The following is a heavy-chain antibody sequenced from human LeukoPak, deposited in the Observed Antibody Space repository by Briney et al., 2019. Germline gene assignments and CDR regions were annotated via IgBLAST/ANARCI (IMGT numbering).Heavy chain of an antibody. J-gene: IGHJ6*02. V-gene: IGHV3-23*01. D-gene: IGHD3/OR15-3a*01. CDR3: ANLDRYAYYYYGMDV. CDR2: ISGSGGST. CDR1: GFTFSSYA. Sequence: PGGSLRLSCAASGFTFSSYAMSWVRQAPGKGLEWVSAISGSGGSTYYADSVKGRFTISRDNSKNTLYLQMNSLRAEDTAVYYCANLDRYAYYYYGMDVWGQGTTVTVSS.